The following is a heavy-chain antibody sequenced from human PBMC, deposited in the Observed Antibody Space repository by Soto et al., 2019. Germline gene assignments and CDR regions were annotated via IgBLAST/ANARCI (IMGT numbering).Heavy chain of an antibody. J-gene: IGHJ4*02. Sequence: QVQLMPSGAAVKKPGSSVKVSCRASGGSRFSSHTISWVRQAPGQGLEWIGRIIPILYISNYAKEFQYRVTITADKFTSTADMELSSLRAEDTAVYYCARFTGYNGYVPADYWGQGTLVTVTS. V-gene: IGHV1-69*02. CDR1: GGSRFSSHT. D-gene: IGHD5-12*01. CDR2: IIPILYIS. CDR3: ARFTGYNGYVPADY.